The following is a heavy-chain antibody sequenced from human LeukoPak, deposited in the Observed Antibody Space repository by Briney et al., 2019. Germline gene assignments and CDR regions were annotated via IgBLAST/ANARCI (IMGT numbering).Heavy chain of an antibody. Sequence: SETLSLTCAVYGGAFSGYYWSWIRQPPGKGLEWIGYIYYSGSTYYNPSLKSRVTISVDTSKNQFSLKLSSVTAADTAVYYCARGGDFWSGYFDYWGQGTLVTVSS. J-gene: IGHJ4*02. CDR1: GGAFSGYY. D-gene: IGHD3-3*01. V-gene: IGHV4-30-4*08. CDR2: IYYSGST. CDR3: ARGGDFWSGYFDY.